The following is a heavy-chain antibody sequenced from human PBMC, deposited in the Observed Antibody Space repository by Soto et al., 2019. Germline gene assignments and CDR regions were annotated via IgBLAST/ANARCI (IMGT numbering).Heavy chain of an antibody. J-gene: IGHJ5*02. V-gene: IGHV4-31*03. CDR3: AISSGYADWFDP. Sequence: QVQLQESGPGLVKPSQTLSLTCTVSGGSISSGGYYWSWIRQHPGKGLEWIGYIYYSGSTCYNPSIKSRVTIAVDTSKNQFSLKLMSVTAADTAVYYCAISSGYADWFDPWGQGTLVTVSS. CDR1: GGSISSGGYY. CDR2: IYYSGST. D-gene: IGHD3-22*01.